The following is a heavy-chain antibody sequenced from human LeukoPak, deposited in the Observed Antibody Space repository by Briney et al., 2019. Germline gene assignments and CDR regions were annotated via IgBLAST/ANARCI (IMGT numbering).Heavy chain of an antibody. Sequence: GGSLRLSCAASGFTFSNYGMHWVRQAPGKGLEWVSAISGSGGSTYYADSVKGRFTISRDNSKNTLYLQMNSLRVEDTAVYYCAKDVLYSSSWYPFDCWGQGTLVTVSS. D-gene: IGHD6-13*01. CDR3: AKDVLYSSSWYPFDC. CDR2: ISGSGGST. V-gene: IGHV3-23*01. J-gene: IGHJ4*02. CDR1: GFTFSNYG.